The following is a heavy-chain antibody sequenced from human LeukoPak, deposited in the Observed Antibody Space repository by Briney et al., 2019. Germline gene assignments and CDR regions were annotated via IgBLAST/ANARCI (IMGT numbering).Heavy chain of an antibody. CDR1: GFTFSTYA. J-gene: IGHJ4*02. Sequence: GGSLRLSCAASGFTFSTYAMHWVRQAPGKGLEWVTVISYDGSNKYYADSVKGRFTISRDNSKNTLYLQMNSLKPEDTAVYYCARRSLEYSSPNPLDYWGQGTLVTVSS. CDR2: ISYDGSNK. D-gene: IGHD6-6*01. CDR3: ARRSLEYSSPNPLDY. V-gene: IGHV3-30-3*01.